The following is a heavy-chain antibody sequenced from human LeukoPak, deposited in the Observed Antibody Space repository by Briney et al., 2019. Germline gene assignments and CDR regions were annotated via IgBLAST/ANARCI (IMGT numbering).Heavy chain of an antibody. CDR3: ARDRRVTMFGLATHRWFDP. Sequence: SSQTLSLTCTVSGGSINNGAYYWSWIRQHPGKGLEWIGYIFYNGNTFYNPSLQSRVTISMDTSQNQFSLKLSSVTAADTAVYFCARDRRVTMFGLATHRWFDPWGQGTLVTVSS. D-gene: IGHD3-3*01. CDR1: GGSINNGAYY. J-gene: IGHJ5*02. V-gene: IGHV4-31*03. CDR2: IFYNGNT.